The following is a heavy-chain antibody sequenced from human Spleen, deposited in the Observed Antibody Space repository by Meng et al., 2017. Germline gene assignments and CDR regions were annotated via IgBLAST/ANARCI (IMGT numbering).Heavy chain of an antibody. D-gene: IGHD2-15*01. V-gene: IGHV3-33*01. J-gene: IGHJ4*02. CDR1: GFTFSSYG. CDR3: ARGVVVAATDDY. Sequence: LSLTCAASGFTFSSYGMHWVRQAPGKGLEWVAVIWYDGSNKYYADSVKGRFTISRDNSKNTLYLQMNSLRAEDTAVYYCARGVVVAATDDYWGQGTLVTVSS. CDR2: IWYDGSNK.